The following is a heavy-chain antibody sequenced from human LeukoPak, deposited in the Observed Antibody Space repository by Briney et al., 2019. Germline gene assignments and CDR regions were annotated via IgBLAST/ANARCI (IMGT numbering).Heavy chain of an antibody. Sequence: SETLSLTCAVYGGSFSGYYWSWIRQPPGKGLEWIGEINHSGSTNYNPSLKSRVTISVDTSKNQFSLKLSSVTAADTAVYCCARGLPAAGFDYWGQGTLVTVSS. D-gene: IGHD6-13*01. CDR2: INHSGST. CDR1: GGSFSGYY. V-gene: IGHV4-34*01. J-gene: IGHJ4*02. CDR3: ARGLPAAGFDY.